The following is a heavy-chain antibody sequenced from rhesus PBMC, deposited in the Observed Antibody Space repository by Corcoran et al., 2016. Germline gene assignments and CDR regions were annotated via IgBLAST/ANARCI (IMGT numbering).Heavy chain of an antibody. J-gene: IGHJ4*01. CDR3: AGRSGGYCSGGVCYGFDY. Sequence: QVQLQESGPGLVKPSETLSLTCAVSGGSISDDYYWSWIRQPPGKGLEWIGYIYGSGGVTNYNPSLKNRVTISMDTAKDQFSLKLSSVTAADTAVYYWAGRSGGYCSGGVCYGFDYWGQGVLVTVSS. CDR1: GGSISDDYY. D-gene: IGHD2-8*01. CDR2: IYGSGGVT. V-gene: IGHV4-106*01.